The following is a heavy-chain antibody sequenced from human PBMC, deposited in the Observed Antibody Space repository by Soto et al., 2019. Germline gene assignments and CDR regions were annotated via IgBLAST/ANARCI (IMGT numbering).Heavy chain of an antibody. D-gene: IGHD3-16*01. CDR2: ISAYNGTT. Sequence: QVQLVQSGAEVKKPGASVKVSCKTSGYTFTNFGLSWVRQAPGQGLEWMGWISAYNGTTTYAQTFQGPVTMTTATPPSPAYMELRSLRSHDTAVYYCSSGGTPIDSWGPGPLVTFSS. J-gene: IGHJ4*02. V-gene: IGHV1-18*01. CDR1: GYTFTNFG. CDR3: SSGGTPIDS.